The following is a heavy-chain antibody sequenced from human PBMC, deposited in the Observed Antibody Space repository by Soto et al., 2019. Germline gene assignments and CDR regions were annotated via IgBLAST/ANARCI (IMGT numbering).Heavy chain of an antibody. CDR2: IYPGDSDT. D-gene: IGHD2-2*01. J-gene: IGHJ6*02. Sequence: GESLKISCKGSGYSFTSYWIGWVRQMPGKGLEWMGIIYPGDSDTRYSPSFQGQVTISADKSISTAYLQWSSLKASDTAMYYCARQDIVVVPEQYYYYYDGMDVWGQGTTVTVAS. V-gene: IGHV5-51*01. CDR1: GYSFTSYW. CDR3: ARQDIVVVPEQYYYYYDGMDV.